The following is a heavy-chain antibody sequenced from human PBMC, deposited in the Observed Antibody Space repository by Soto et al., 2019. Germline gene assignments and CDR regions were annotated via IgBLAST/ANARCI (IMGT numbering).Heavy chain of an antibody. CDR2: IHHSGRT. CDR3: ARPLLEVYYALDV. J-gene: IGHJ6*02. CDR1: GGSINSSDW. Sequence: PSETLSLTCAVSGGSINSSDWWSWVRQPPGKGLEWIGEIHHSGRTNYNPSLKSRVTMSVDKSNNHFSLKLTSVTAADTAMYYCARPLLEVYYALDVWGQGTTVTVSS. V-gene: IGHV4-4*02. D-gene: IGHD1-1*01.